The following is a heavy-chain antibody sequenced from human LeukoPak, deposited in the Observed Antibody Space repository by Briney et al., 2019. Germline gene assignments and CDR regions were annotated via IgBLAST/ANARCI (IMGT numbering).Heavy chain of an antibody. CDR2: IYYNGSP. CDR3: ASGWMLDS. Sequence: SETLSLTCAVYGGSFSGYYWSWIRQPPGKGLEWIGYIYYNGSPKYNPSLKSRVTISVDTSKNQFSLKVSSVTAADTAVYYCASGWMLDSWGRGTLVSVSS. V-gene: IGHV4-59*01. J-gene: IGHJ4*02. D-gene: IGHD6-19*01. CDR1: GGSFSGYY.